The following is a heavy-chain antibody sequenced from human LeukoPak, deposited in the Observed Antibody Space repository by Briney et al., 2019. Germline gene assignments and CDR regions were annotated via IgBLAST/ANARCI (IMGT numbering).Heavy chain of an antibody. Sequence: GGSLRLSCAASGFTFSSYAMHWVRQAPGKGLEWVAVISYDGSNKYYADSVEGRFTISRDNSKNTLYLQMHSLRAEDTAVFYCAKDARRVRDIAVVFGRGRGYMDVWGKGTTVTISS. V-gene: IGHV3-30*04. J-gene: IGHJ6*04. CDR3: AKDARRVRDIAVVFGRGRGYMDV. CDR2: ISYDGSNK. D-gene: IGHD2-15*01. CDR1: GFTFSSYA.